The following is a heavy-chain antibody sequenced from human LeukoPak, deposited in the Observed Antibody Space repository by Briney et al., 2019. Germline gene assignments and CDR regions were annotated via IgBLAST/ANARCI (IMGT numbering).Heavy chain of an antibody. Sequence: GGSLRLSCAVSGFTFSSYWMTWVRQAPGKGLEWVANIKQDGSEKYYVDSVKGRFTISRDNAYNSLYLQMNSLRAEDTAVYYCARERGSPPGSDFDCWGQGTLVTVSS. CDR3: ARERGSPPGSDFDC. D-gene: IGHD3-10*01. CDR1: GFTFSSYW. CDR2: IKQDGSEK. V-gene: IGHV3-7*01. J-gene: IGHJ4*02.